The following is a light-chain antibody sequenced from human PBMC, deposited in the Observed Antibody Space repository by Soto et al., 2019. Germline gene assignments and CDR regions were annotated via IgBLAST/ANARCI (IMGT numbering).Light chain of an antibody. CDR2: TTN. CDR1: SSNIGTSS. J-gene: IGLJ1*01. CDR3: AAWDDSLNGHV. Sequence: QSVLTRPHSASGTPGQMVTISCSGSSSNIGTSSVHWFQQLPGTAPKLLISTTNQRPSGVPERFSGSKSGTSASLAISGLQSEDEADYYCAAWDDSLNGHVFGTGTRSPS. V-gene: IGLV1-44*01.